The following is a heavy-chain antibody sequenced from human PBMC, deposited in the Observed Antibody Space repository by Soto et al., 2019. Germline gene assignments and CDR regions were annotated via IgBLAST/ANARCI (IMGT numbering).Heavy chain of an antibody. D-gene: IGHD2-2*01. CDR3: TTVSVVLPADYYYGMDV. CDR1: GFTFSNAW. J-gene: IGHJ6*02. V-gene: IGHV3-15*01. CDR2: IKSKTDGGTT. Sequence: LRLSCAASGFTFSNAWMSWVRQAPGKGLEWVGRIKSKTDGGTTDYAAPVKGRFTISRDDSKNTLYLQMNSLKTEDTAVYYCTTVSVVLPADYYYGMDVWGQGTTVTVSS.